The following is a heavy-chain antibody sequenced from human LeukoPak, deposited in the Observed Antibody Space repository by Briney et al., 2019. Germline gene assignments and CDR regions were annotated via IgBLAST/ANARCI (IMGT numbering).Heavy chain of an antibody. CDR2: MNPNSGNT. J-gene: IGHJ5*02. Sequence: ASVKVSCKASGYTFTSYDIIWVRQATGQGLEWTGWMNPNSGNTGYAQKFQDRVTMTRNTSISTAYMELSSLTSEDTAVYFCARDRFDYHTSGYFPWGQGTLVTVSS. CDR1: GYTFTSYD. V-gene: IGHV1-8*01. CDR3: ARDRFDYHTSGYFP. D-gene: IGHD3-22*01.